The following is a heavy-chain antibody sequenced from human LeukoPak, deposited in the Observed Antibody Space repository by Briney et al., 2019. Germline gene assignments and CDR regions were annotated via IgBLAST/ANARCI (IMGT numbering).Heavy chain of an antibody. V-gene: IGHV3-21*01. CDR1: GFTFSTYR. CDR3: ARDKDVYFDY. J-gene: IGHJ4*02. Sequence: GGSLRLSCVGTGFTFSTYRMNWVRHGPGKGLEWVSSISSSSSYIYYADSVKGRITISRDNAKNSLYLQMNSLRVEDTAVYYCARDKDVYFDYWGQGTLVTVSS. CDR2: ISSSSSYI.